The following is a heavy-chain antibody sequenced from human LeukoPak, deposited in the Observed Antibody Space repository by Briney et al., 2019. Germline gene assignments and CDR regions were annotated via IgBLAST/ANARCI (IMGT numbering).Heavy chain of an antibody. V-gene: IGHV4-4*02. Sequence: GSLRLSCAASGFTFSSYWMSWVRQPPEKGLEWIGEMYLSGTTHSNPSVKSRVTILIDKSKNQFFLNLSSVTAADTAVYYCAGLVGRYSSGLYYYYFDYWGQGTLVTVSS. CDR3: AGLVGRYSSGLYYYYFDY. D-gene: IGHD3-22*01. CDR2: MYLSGTT. CDR1: GFTFSSYW. J-gene: IGHJ4*02.